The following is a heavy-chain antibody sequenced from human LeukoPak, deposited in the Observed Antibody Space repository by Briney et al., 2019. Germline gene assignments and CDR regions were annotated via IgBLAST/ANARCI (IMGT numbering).Heavy chain of an antibody. CDR1: SGSISSSTW. V-gene: IGHV4-4*02. Sequence: SGTLSLTCAVSSGSISSSTWWSWVRQPPGKGLEWIGEINHSGSTHYTPSLKSRVTISVDTSDNKFSLKMISVTAADAAVYYCALGYNDIWELWGRRTLVTVSS. J-gene: IGHJ4*02. D-gene: IGHD5-24*01. CDR2: INHSGST. CDR3: ALGYNDIWEL.